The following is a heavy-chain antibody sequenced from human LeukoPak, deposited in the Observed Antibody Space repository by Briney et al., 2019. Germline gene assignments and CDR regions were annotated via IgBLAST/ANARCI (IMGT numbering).Heavy chain of an antibody. V-gene: IGHV3-21*01. J-gene: IGHJ4*02. D-gene: IGHD3-10*01. CDR1: GFTFSSYE. Sequence: PGGSLRLSCAASGFTFSSYEMNWVRQAPGKGLEWASSISSSSSYIYYADSVKGRFTISRDNAKNSLYLQMNSLRAEDTAVYYCARSGLTMVRGVIIRFDYWGQGTLVTVSS. CDR3: ARSGLTMVRGVIIRFDY. CDR2: ISSSSSYI.